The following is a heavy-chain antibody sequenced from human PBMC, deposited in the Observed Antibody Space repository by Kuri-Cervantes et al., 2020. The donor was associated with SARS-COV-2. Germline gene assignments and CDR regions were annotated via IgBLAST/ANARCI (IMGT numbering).Heavy chain of an antibody. D-gene: IGHD2-21*01. V-gene: IGHV3-43D*03. CDR1: GFTFDDYA. CDR3: AKAIGGAIATGGVDY. J-gene: IGHJ4*02. CDR2: VSWDGGST. Sequence: GESLKISCAASGFTFDDYAMHWVRQAPGKGLEWVSLVSWDGGSTYYADSVKGRFTISRDNSKNTLYLQMNSLRAEDTAVYYCAKAIGGAIATGGVDYWGQGTLVTVSS.